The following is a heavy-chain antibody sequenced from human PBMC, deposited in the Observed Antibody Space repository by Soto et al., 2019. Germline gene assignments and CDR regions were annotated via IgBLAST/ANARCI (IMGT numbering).Heavy chain of an antibody. J-gene: IGHJ6*03. CDR3: AREFFWRSSSSPTYYYYLDV. CDR2: IYYNGTT. V-gene: IGHV4-59*02. Sequence: VQLQESGEGLVKPSETLSLTCTVSGGSVSSYHWTWIRQSPGKGLEWIGYIYYNGTTDYNPSLKSRVTISVSTSKRQFSLRLTSVTAADTAVYYCAREFFWRSSSSPTYYYYLDVWGKGTTATVSS. CDR1: GGSVSSYH. D-gene: IGHD6-6*01.